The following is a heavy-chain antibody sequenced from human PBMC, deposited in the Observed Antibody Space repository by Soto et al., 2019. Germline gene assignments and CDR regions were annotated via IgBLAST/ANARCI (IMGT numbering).Heavy chain of an antibody. CDR3: ARGYYDSSGPPGFDY. J-gene: IGHJ4*02. CDR2: IYHSGST. CDR1: GGSISSGGYS. D-gene: IGHD3-22*01. Sequence: TLSLTCAVSGGSISSGGYSWSWIRQPPGKGLEWIGYIYHSGSTYYNPSLKSRVTISVDRSKNQFSLKLSSVTAADTAVYYCARGYYDSSGPPGFDYWGQGTLVTVSS. V-gene: IGHV4-30-2*01.